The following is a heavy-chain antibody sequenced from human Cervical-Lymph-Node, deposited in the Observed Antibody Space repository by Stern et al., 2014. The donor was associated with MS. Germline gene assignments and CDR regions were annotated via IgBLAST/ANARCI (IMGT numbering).Heavy chain of an antibody. V-gene: IGHV1-69*01. CDR2: IIPIFGTA. J-gene: IGHJ4*02. CDR3: ARGDYDSSGDDY. D-gene: IGHD3-22*01. Sequence: QVQLEQSGAEVKKPGASVKVSCKASGGTFSSYDSSWVRQAPGQGLEWMGGIIPIFGTANYAQKFQGRVTITADESTSTAYMELSSLRSEDTAVYYCARGDYDSSGDDYWGQGSLVTVSS. CDR1: GGTFSSYD.